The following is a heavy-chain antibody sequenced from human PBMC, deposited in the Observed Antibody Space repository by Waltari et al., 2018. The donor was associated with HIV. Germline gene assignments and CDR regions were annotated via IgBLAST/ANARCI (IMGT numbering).Heavy chain of an antibody. Sequence: QVQLVESGGGVVQPGRSLRLSCAASGFTSSSYGMPWVRQAPGKGLEWVAVIWYDGSNKYYADSVKGRFTISRDNSKNTLYLQMNSLRAEDTAVYYCARDLPGGALDYWGQGTLVTVSS. J-gene: IGHJ4*02. CDR3: ARDLPGGALDY. V-gene: IGHV3-33*01. CDR1: GFTSSSYG. D-gene: IGHD1-26*01. CDR2: IWYDGSNK.